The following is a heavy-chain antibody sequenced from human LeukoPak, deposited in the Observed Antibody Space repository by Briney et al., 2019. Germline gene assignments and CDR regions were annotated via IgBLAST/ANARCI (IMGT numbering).Heavy chain of an antibody. CDR1: GGSISSYY. V-gene: IGHV4-4*07. J-gene: IGHJ2*01. Sequence: SETLSLTRTVSGGSISSYYWSWIRQPAGKGLEWIGRIYTSGSTNYNPSLKSRVTMSVDTSKNQFSLKLSSVAAADTAVYYCARSGSSWYKAHWYFDLWGRGTLVTVSS. D-gene: IGHD6-13*01. CDR3: ARSGSSWYKAHWYFDL. CDR2: IYTSGST.